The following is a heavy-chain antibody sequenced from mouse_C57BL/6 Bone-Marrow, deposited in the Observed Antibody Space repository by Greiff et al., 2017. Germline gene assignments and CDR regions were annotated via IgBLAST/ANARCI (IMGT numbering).Heavy chain of an antibody. CDR2: IYPRDGST. D-gene: IGHD1-1*01. J-gene: IGHJ1*03. Sequence: QVQLQQSGPELAKPGASVKLSCKASGYTFTSSDLNWVKQRPGKGLEWIGWIYPRDGSTKYNEKFKGKATLTVDTSSSTAYMERHSLTSEDSAVYFCARLEYDGSSGVWYFDVWGTGTTVTVSS. CDR3: ARLEYDGSSGVWYFDV. CDR1: GYTFTSSD. V-gene: IGHV1-85*01.